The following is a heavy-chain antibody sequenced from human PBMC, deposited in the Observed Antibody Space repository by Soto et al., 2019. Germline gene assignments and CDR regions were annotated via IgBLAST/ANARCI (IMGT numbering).Heavy chain of an antibody. Sequence: ASVKVSCKASGHSFTSYGISWVRQAPGQGLEWMGWISPYNGNTNYVQKLQGRVTMTTDTSTSTAYMDLRSLRSDDTAVYYCARQDVVVPASIPQFDPWGQGTLVTVSS. CDR3: ARQDVVVPASIPQFDP. D-gene: IGHD2-2*02. CDR1: GHSFTSYG. V-gene: IGHV1-18*04. J-gene: IGHJ5*02. CDR2: ISPYNGNT.